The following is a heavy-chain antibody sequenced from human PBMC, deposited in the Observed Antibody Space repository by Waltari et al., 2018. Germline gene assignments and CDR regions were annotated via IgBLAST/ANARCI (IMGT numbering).Heavy chain of an antibody. Sequence: EVQMVESGGGLIQPGGSLRLSCAVSGFTVSRNYLNWVRQAPGKGLEWVSVIYGGDRTYYADSMKGRFTISRDNSKNTLYLQMNSLRAEDTAVYYCARSPSRSGIDYYYGLDVWGQGTTVTVSS. CDR2: IYGGDRT. CDR1: GFTVSRNY. CDR3: ARSPSRSGIDYYYGLDV. D-gene: IGHD3-3*01. V-gene: IGHV3-53*01. J-gene: IGHJ6*02.